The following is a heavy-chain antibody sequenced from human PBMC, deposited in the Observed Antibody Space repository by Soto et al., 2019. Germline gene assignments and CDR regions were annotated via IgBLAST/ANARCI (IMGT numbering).Heavy chain of an antibody. D-gene: IGHD3-22*01. V-gene: IGHV3-30*18. J-gene: IGHJ4*02. Sequence: PGGSLRLSCAASGFTFSSYGMHWVRQAPGKGLEWVAVISYDGSNKYYADSVKGRFTISRDNSKNTLYLQMNSLRAEDTAVYYCAKDSSAVIVVVTFDWGQGT. CDR1: GFTFSSYG. CDR3: AKDSSAVIVVVTFD. CDR2: ISYDGSNK.